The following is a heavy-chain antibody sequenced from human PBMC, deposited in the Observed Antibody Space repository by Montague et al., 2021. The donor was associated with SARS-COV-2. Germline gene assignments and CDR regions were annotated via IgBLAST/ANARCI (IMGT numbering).Heavy chain of an antibody. V-gene: IGHV3-30*04. D-gene: IGHD6-19*01. CDR3: ASMLSGWYASDY. CDR2: ISYDGSNK. Sequence: SLGLSCAASGFTFSSYAMHWVRQAPGKGLEWVAVISYDGSNKYYADSVKGRFTISRDNSKNTLYLQMNSLRAEDTAVYYCASMLSGWYASDYWGQGTLVTVSS. J-gene: IGHJ4*02. CDR1: GFTFSSYA.